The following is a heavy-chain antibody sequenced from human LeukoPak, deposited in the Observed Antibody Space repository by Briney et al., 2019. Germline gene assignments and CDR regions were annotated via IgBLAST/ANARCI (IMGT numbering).Heavy chain of an antibody. D-gene: IGHD3-22*01. CDR2: INHSGST. CDR3: ASLYDSSGYIDY. Sequence: ASETLSLTCAVYGGSFSGYYWSWIRQPPGKGLEWIGEINHSGSTNYNPSLKSRVTISVDTSKNQFSLKLSSVTAADTAVYYCASLYDSSGYIDYWGQGTLVTVSS. CDR1: GGSFSGYY. J-gene: IGHJ4*02. V-gene: IGHV4-34*01.